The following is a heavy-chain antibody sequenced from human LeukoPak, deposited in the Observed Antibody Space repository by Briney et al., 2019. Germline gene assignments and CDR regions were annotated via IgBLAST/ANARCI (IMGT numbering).Heavy chain of an antibody. CDR2: ISGSGGST. CDR3: ARAARESPDNYYYGLDA. Sequence: GGSLRLSCAASGFTFSSYAMSWVRQAPGKGLEGVSAISGSGGSTYYADSVKGRFTISRDNSKNTLYLQMNSLRAEDTAVYYCARAARESPDNYYYGLDAWGQGTTVTVSS. V-gene: IGHV3-23*01. J-gene: IGHJ6*02. CDR1: GFTFSSYA.